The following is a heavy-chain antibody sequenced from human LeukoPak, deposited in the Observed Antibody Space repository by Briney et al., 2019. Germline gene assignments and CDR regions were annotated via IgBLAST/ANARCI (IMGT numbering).Heavy chain of an antibody. J-gene: IGHJ4*02. V-gene: IGHV3-30*02. D-gene: IGHD6-19*01. Sequence: GGSLRLSCAASGFTFSSYGMHWVRQAPGKGLEWVAVIWYDGSNKYYADSVKGRFTISRDNSKNTLYLQMNSLRAEDTALYYCAKDKGIAVLLYYFDYWGQGTLVTVSS. CDR3: AKDKGIAVLLYYFDY. CDR2: IWYDGSNK. CDR1: GFTFSSYG.